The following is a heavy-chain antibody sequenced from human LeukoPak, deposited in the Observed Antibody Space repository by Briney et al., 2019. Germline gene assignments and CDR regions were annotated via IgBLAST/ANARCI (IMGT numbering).Heavy chain of an antibody. D-gene: IGHD6-6*01. CDR3: ARRGASSSEEY. V-gene: IGHV4-39*01. J-gene: IGHJ4*02. CDR2: IYYGGST. Sequence: SETLSLTCTVSGGSISSSSHYWGWIRQPPGKGLEWIGSIYYGGSTYYNPSLESRVTISVDTSKNQFSLKVSSVTAADTAVYYCARRGASSSEEYWGQGTLVIVSS. CDR1: GGSISSSSHY.